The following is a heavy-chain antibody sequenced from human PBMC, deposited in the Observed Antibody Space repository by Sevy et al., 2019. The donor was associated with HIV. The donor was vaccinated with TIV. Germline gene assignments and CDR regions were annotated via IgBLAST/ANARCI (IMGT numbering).Heavy chain of an antibody. Sequence: GGSLRLSCAASGFTFSAYWKHWVRQAPGKGLEWVANINQGGSEKYYVDSVKGRFTISRDNAKTSLFLQMNSLRAEDSAVYYCARALAAAASSWGQGALVTVSS. D-gene: IGHD6-13*01. V-gene: IGHV3-7*01. J-gene: IGHJ5*02. CDR1: GFTFSAYW. CDR3: ARALAAAASS. CDR2: INQGGSEK.